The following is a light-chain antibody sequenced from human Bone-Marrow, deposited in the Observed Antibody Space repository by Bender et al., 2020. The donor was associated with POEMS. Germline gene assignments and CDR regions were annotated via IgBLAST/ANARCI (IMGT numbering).Light chain of an antibody. CDR3: SSYTSSSTLV. Sequence: QSALTQPASVSGSPGQSITISCTGTSTDVGGFNFVSWYQQHPGKVPKLLIYDVSNRPSGVSNRFSGSKSGNTASLTISGLQVDDEADYYCSSYTSSSTLVFGGGTKLTVL. CDR1: STDVGGFNF. J-gene: IGLJ3*02. V-gene: IGLV2-14*03. CDR2: DVS.